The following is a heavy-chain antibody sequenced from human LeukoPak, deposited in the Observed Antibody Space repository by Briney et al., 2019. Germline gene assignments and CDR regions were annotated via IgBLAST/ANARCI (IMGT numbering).Heavy chain of an antibody. J-gene: IGHJ5*02. V-gene: IGHV4-4*09. CDR2: IYTSGST. CDR3: ARFRSSWFDP. CDR1: GGSISTYY. D-gene: IGHD3-10*01. Sequence: PSETLSLTCTVSGGSISTYYWSWIRQPPGKGLEWIGYIYTSGSTNYNPSLKSRVTISVDTSKNQCSLKLSSVTAADTAVYYCARFRSSWFDPWGQGTLVTVSS.